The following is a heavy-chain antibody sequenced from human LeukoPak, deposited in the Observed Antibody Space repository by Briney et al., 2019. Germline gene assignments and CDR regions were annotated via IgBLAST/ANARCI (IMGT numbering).Heavy chain of an antibody. CDR2: ISSSSSYI. CDR3: ARGGRITIFGVVIMRVNWFDP. CDR1: GFTFSNYS. Sequence: PGGSLRLSCAASGFTFSNYSMKLVRQAPGKGLEWVSSISSSSSYIYYADSVKGRFTISRDNAKNSLYLQMNSLRDEDTAVYYCARGGRITIFGVVIMRVNWFDPWGQGTLVTVSS. J-gene: IGHJ5*02. D-gene: IGHD3-3*01. V-gene: IGHV3-21*01.